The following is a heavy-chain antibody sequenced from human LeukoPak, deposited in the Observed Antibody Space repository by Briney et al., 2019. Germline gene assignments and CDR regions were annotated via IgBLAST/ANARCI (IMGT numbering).Heavy chain of an antibody. CDR1: GGSISSSSYY. CDR2: IYYSGST. Sequence: SETLSLTCTVSGGSISSSSYYWGWIRQPPGKGLEWIGNIYYSGSTNYNPSLKSRVTMSVDTSKNQFSLKLSSVTAADTAVYYCARDPGGDWEAFDYWGQGTLVTVSS. V-gene: IGHV4-39*07. CDR3: ARDPGGDWEAFDY. J-gene: IGHJ4*02. D-gene: IGHD2-21*02.